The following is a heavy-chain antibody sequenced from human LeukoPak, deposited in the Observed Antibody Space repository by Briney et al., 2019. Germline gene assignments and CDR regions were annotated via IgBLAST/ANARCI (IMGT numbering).Heavy chain of an antibody. CDR3: ARDGSGYDFWSGHYYYYGMDV. Sequence: PGGSLRLSCAASGFTFSNAYMNWVRQAPGKGLEWVSVIYSGGSTYYADSVKGRFTISRDNSKNTLYLQMNSLRAEDTAVYYCARDGSGYDFWSGHYYYYGMDVWGQGTTVTVSS. J-gene: IGHJ6*02. CDR1: GFTFSNAY. V-gene: IGHV3-53*01. D-gene: IGHD3-3*01. CDR2: IYSGGST.